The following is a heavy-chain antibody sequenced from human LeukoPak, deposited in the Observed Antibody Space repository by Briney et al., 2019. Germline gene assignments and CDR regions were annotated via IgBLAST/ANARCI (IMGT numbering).Heavy chain of an antibody. CDR2: MKQDGREK. CDR3: ARGRFLEWLPVPDY. D-gene: IGHD3-3*01. CDR1: GFVFSNSW. J-gene: IGHJ4*02. V-gene: IGHV3-7*03. Sequence: SGGSLRLSCTASGFVFSNSWMSWVRQAPGKGLEWVANMKQDGREKYYVDSVKGRFTVSRDNAKNSLYLQMNSLRSEDTALHYCARGRFLEWLPVPDYWGQGTLVTVSS.